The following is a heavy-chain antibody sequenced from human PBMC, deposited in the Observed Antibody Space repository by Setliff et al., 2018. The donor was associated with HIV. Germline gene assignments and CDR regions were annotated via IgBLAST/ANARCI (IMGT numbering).Heavy chain of an antibody. CDR2: IKQGGNDK. V-gene: IGHV3-7*03. CDR1: QFAFKSYW. CDR3: ARWPREVAEMGGAFDS. J-gene: IGHJ3*02. D-gene: IGHD3-16*01. Sequence: GGSLRLSCTASQFAFKSYWMTWVRQAPGKGLEWVATIKQGGNDKYYVDSVQGRFTIARENAPNSLSLQMDNLRAEDTAVYYCARWPREVAEMGGAFDSWGQGTMVTVSS.